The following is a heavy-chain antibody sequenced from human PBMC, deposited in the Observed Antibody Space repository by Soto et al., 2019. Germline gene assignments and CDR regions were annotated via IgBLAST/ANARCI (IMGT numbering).Heavy chain of an antibody. Sequence: QVQLVQSGAEAKKPGASVKVSCKASGYTFTDYAMHWVRQAPGQRLEWMGWINTGNGNTKFSLKFQGRVTITRDTSATTAYMELTSLRSEDTAVYYCAKGSRMWTPDYWGQGTLVTVSS. CDR1: GYTFTDYA. J-gene: IGHJ4*02. V-gene: IGHV1-3*04. CDR2: INTGNGNT. CDR3: AKGSRMWTPDY. D-gene: IGHD2-21*01.